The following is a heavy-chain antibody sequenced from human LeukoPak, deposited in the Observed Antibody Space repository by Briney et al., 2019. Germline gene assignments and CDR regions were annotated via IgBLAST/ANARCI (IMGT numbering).Heavy chain of an antibody. V-gene: IGHV3-23*01. D-gene: IGHD3-22*01. CDR1: GFTFSSYA. Sequence: GGSLRLSCAASGFTFSSYAMSWVRQAPGKGLEWVSAISGSGGSTYYADSVKGRFTISRDNSKNTLYLQMNSLRAEDTAVYYCAKTAVVDYYDSSGSPDYWGQGTLVTVSS. J-gene: IGHJ4*02. CDR2: ISGSGGST. CDR3: AKTAVVDYYDSSGSPDY.